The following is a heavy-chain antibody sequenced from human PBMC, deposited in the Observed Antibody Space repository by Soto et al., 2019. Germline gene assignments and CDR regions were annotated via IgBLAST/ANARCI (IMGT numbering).Heavy chain of an antibody. J-gene: IGHJ6*02. Sequence: GASVKVSCKASGYTFTGYYMHWVRQAPGQGLEWMGWINPNSGGTNYAQKFQGWVTMTRDTSISTAYMELSRLRSDDTAVYYCARASEQWLDYYYYGMDVWGQGTTVTVSS. CDR1: GYTFTGYY. CDR2: INPNSGGT. D-gene: IGHD6-19*01. V-gene: IGHV1-2*04. CDR3: ARASEQWLDYYYYGMDV.